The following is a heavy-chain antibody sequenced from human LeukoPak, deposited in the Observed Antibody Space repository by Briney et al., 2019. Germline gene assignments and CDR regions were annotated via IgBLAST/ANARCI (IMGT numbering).Heavy chain of an antibody. J-gene: IGHJ6*03. D-gene: IGHD3-16*01. Sequence: SVKVSCKASGGTFSSYAISWVRQAPGQGLEWMGGIIPIFGTANYAQKFQGRVTITTDESTSTAYMELSSLRSEDTAVYYCARILTPRYYYYYMDVWGKGTTVTVSS. CDR2: IIPIFGTA. CDR3: ARILTPRYYYYYMDV. CDR1: GGTFSSYA. V-gene: IGHV1-69*05.